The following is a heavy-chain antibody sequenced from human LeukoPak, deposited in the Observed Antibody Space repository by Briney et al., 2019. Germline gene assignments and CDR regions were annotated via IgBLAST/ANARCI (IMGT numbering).Heavy chain of an antibody. J-gene: IGHJ6*03. V-gene: IGHV1-3*01. CDR1: GYTFTSYA. CDR2: INAGNGNT. D-gene: IGHD3-10*01. CDR3: ARGLGVRGVIYYYMDV. Sequence: ASVKVSCKASGYTFTSYAMHWVRQAPGQRLEWMGWINAGNGNTKYSQKFQGRVTITRDTSASTAYMELRSLRSDDTAVYYCARGLGVRGVIYYYMDVWGKGTTVTVSS.